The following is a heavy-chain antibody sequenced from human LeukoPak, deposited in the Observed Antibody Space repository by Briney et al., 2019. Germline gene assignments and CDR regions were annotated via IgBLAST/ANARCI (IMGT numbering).Heavy chain of an antibody. D-gene: IGHD1-26*01. V-gene: IGHV1-2*02. CDR2: LSPKSGAT. CDR3: AIGTYGGSYFPNPY. Sequence: ASVKVSCKACGYTVSGYYIHWVRQAPGQGLEWMGWLSPKSGATKYAQRFQGRVTFTRDLSLSTGYMELNSLTSDDTAVYYCAIGTYGGSYFPNPYWGQGALVTVSS. CDR1: GYTVSGYY. J-gene: IGHJ4*02.